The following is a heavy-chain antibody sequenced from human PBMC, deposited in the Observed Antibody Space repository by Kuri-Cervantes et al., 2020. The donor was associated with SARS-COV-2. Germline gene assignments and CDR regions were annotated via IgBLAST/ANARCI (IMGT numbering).Heavy chain of an antibody. CDR3: ARCSGITGTDFYYYYGMDV. Sequence: GGSLRLSCVTSGINLSTSDMHWVRQVPGKGLEWVTFISYDGKNKKCLASVKGRFNISRDNSKNTLYLQMNSLRAEDTAVYYCARCSGITGTDFYYYYGMDVWGQGTTVTVSS. CDR1: GINLSTSD. V-gene: IGHV3-30*03. D-gene: IGHD1-7*01. J-gene: IGHJ6*02. CDR2: ISYDGKNK.